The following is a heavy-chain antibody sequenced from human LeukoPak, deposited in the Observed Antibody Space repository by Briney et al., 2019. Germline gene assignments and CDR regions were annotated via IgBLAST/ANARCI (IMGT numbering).Heavy chain of an antibody. CDR1: GFTFSGSA. CDR2: IRSKANSYAT. D-gene: IGHD3-10*01. J-gene: IGHJ4*02. CDR3: TGYYGSGSAY. Sequence: PGGSLRLSCAASGFTFSGSAMHWVRQASGKGLEWVGRIRSKANSYATAYAASVKGRFTISRDDSKNTAYLQMNGLKTEDTAVYYCTGYYGSGSAYWGQGTLVTVSS. V-gene: IGHV3-73*01.